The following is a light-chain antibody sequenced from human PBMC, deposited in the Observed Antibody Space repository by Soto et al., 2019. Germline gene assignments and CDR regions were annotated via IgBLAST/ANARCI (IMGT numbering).Light chain of an antibody. J-gene: IGLJ1*01. CDR1: SSDVGSYNL. V-gene: IGLV2-23*01. CDR3: CSYAGSNTYV. CDR2: EGS. Sequence: QSALTQPASVSGSPGQSITISCTGTSSDVGSYNLVSWYQQHPDKAPKLMMSEGSKRPSGVSNRVSGSKSGNTASLTISGLQAEDEADYYCCSYAGSNTYVFGTGTKLTVL.